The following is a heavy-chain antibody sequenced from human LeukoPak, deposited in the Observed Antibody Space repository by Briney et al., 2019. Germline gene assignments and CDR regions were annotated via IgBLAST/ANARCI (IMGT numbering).Heavy chain of an antibody. CDR1: GYTFTSYY. D-gene: IGHD6-13*01. CDR2: ISAYNGNT. V-gene: IGHV1-18*04. CDR3: ARISSSWYTYYYYYMDV. J-gene: IGHJ6*03. Sequence: ASVKVSCKASGYTFTSYYMHWVRQAPGQGLEWMGWISAYNGNTNYAQKLQGRVTMTTDTSTSTAYMELRSLRSDDTAVYYCARISSSWYTYYYYYMDVWGKGTTVTVSS.